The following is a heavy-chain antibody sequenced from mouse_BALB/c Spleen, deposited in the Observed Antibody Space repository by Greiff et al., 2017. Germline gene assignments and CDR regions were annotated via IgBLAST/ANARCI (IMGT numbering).Heavy chain of an antibody. CDR2: INPYNDGT. Sequence: EVQLQQSGPELVKPGASVKMSCKASGYTFTSYVMHWVKQKPGQGLEWIGYINPYNDGTKYNEKFKGKATLTSDKSSSTAYMELSSLTSEDSAVYYCARGAYYGNYLYAMDYWGQGTSVTVSS. CDR1: GYTFTSYV. D-gene: IGHD2-10*01. J-gene: IGHJ4*01. V-gene: IGHV1-14*01. CDR3: ARGAYYGNYLYAMDY.